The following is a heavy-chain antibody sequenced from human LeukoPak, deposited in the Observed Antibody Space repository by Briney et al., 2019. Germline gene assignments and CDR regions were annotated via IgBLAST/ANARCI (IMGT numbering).Heavy chain of an antibody. D-gene: IGHD5-18*01. CDR2: ISSSSSYI. J-gene: IGHJ4*02. Sequence: GGALRLSCAASGFSFSSYSMNWVRQAPGKGVEGVASISSSSSYIYYADSVKGRFTISRDKAKNSLYLQMNGLRAEDTAVYYCARDGLSGYSYGFCDYWGQGTLVTVSS. CDR1: GFSFSSYS. V-gene: IGHV3-21*01. CDR3: ARDGLSGYSYGFCDY.